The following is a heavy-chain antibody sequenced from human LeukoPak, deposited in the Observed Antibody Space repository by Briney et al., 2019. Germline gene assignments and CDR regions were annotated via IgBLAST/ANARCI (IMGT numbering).Heavy chain of an antibody. V-gene: IGHV1-2*06. CDR3: ARGKGIWFGDGTDY. CDR1: GYTFTTYY. D-gene: IGHD3-10*01. Sequence: ASVKVSCKASGYTFTTYYLHWVRQAPGQGLEWMGRINPNSGVTNFEQTSLGSLTMTRDTSTNTVYIQLSSLISDDTAVYYCARGKGIWFGDGTDYWGQGALVTVAS. CDR2: INPNSGVT. J-gene: IGHJ4*02.